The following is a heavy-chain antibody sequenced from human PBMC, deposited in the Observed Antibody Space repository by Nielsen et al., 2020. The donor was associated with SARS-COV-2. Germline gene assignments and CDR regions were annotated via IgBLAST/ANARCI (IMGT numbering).Heavy chain of an antibody. CDR2: IYYSGST. CDR3: ARSAAVLRYFDWLPSSFDY. CDR1: GGSFSSYY. V-gene: IGHV4-39*01. D-gene: IGHD3-9*01. Sequence: SETLSLTCAVYGGSFSSYYWGWIRQPPGKGLEWIGSIYYSGSTYYNPSLKSRVTISVDTSKNQFSLKLSSVTAADTAVYYCARSAAVLRYFDWLPSSFDYWGQGTLVTVSS. J-gene: IGHJ4*02.